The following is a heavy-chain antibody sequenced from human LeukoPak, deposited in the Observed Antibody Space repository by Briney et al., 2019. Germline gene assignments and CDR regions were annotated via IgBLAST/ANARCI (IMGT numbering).Heavy chain of an antibody. CDR2: INHSGST. V-gene: IGHV4-34*01. Sequence: SETLSLTCAVYGGSFSGYYWSWIRQPPGKGLEWIGEINHSGSTNYNPSLKSRVTISVDTSKNQFSLKLSSVTAADTAVYYCARDSRIAVAGPLGYWGQGTLVTVSS. CDR1: GGSFSGYY. CDR3: ARDSRIAVAGPLGY. D-gene: IGHD6-19*01. J-gene: IGHJ4*02.